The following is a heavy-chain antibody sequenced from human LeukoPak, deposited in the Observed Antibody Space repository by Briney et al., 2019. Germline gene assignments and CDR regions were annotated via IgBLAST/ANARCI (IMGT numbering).Heavy chain of an antibody. CDR1: GYSFTSYW. CDR2: IYPGDSDT. CDR3: ARPPRDGYNLDAFDI. Sequence: GESLKISCKGSGYSFTSYWIGWVGQMPGKGLEWMGIIYPGDSDTRYSPSFQGQVTISADKSISTAYLQWSSLKALDTAMYYCARPPRDGYNLDAFDIWGQGTMVTVSS. J-gene: IGHJ3*02. D-gene: IGHD5-24*01. V-gene: IGHV5-51*01.